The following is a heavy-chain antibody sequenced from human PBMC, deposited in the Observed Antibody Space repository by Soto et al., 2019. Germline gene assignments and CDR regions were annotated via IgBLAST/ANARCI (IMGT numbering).Heavy chain of an antibody. CDR1: GFTFSSYG. V-gene: IGHV3-33*01. J-gene: IGHJ4*02. CDR3: ARDTFDYGDYGGFDY. CDR2: IWYDGSNK. D-gene: IGHD4-17*01. Sequence: SLRLSCAASGFTFSSYGMHWVRQAPGKGLEWVAVIWYDGSNKYYADSVKGRFTISRDNSKNTLYLQMNSLRAEDTAVYYCARDTFDYGDYGGFDYWGQGTLVTVSS.